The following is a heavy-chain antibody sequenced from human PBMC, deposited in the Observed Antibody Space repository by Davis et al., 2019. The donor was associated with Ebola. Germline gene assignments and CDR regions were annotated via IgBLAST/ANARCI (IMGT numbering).Heavy chain of an antibody. Sequence: SETLSLTCTVSGGSISSYYWSWIRQPPGKGLEWIGYIYYSGSTNYNPSLKSRVTISVDTSKNQFSLKLSSVTAADTAVYYCARGVGAEIGYYFDYWGQGTLVTVSS. V-gene: IGHV4-59*01. J-gene: IGHJ4*02. CDR1: GGSISSYY. CDR2: IYYSGST. CDR3: ARGVGAEIGYYFDY. D-gene: IGHD1-26*01.